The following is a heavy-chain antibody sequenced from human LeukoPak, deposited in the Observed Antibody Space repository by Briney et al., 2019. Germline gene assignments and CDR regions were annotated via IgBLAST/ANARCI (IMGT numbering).Heavy chain of an antibody. CDR1: GFTFTYFA. CDR2: ISGSGGST. D-gene: IGHD5-24*01. J-gene: IGHJ4*02. Sequence: GGSLRLSCAASGFTFTYFAFSWVRQAPGKGLEWVSAISGSGGSTYYADSVKGRFTISRDNSKNTLYLQMNSLRAEDTAVCYCAKGRVLTEMDYWGQGTLVTVSS. CDR3: AKGRVLTEMDY. V-gene: IGHV3-23*01.